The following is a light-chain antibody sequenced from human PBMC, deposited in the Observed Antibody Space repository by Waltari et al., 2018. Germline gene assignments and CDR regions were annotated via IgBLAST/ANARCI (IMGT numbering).Light chain of an antibody. Sequence: QSPLTQPASVSGSPGQSITIPCTGTSTDVGSPNSVSWYQDLPGQDPKVIIYDVGDRPSGVSARFSGSKSGNTASLTISGLQAEDEANYYCTSQSTNNVVLFGGGTKVTVL. CDR1: STDVGSPNS. CDR2: DVG. J-gene: IGLJ3*02. V-gene: IGLV2-14*03. CDR3: TSQSTNNVVL.